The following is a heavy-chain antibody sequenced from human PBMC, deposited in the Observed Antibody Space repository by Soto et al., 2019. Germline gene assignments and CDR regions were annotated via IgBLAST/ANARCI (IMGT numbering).Heavy chain of an antibody. Sequence: QVQLVESGGGVVQPGRSLRLSCITSGFTFSGSGMHWVRQPPGKGLEWLAFIWADGSKQHYADSVKGRFTISRDQSNSTLFLQMDGRTVDDTAMYYGARDWGRTTVTNLASWGQGTLVAVSS. J-gene: IGHJ4*02. V-gene: IGHV3-33*01. D-gene: IGHD4-17*01. CDR1: GFTFSGSG. CDR3: ARDWGRTTVTNLAS. CDR2: IWADGSKQ.